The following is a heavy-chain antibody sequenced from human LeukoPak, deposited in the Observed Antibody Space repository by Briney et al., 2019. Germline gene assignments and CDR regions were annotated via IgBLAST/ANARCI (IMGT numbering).Heavy chain of an antibody. D-gene: IGHD3-10*01. CDR3: AREVLRGVRGVMVPPYYYYGMDV. CDR2: IYYSGST. J-gene: IGHJ6*04. CDR1: GGSISSGGYY. V-gene: IGHV4-31*03. Sequence: SQTLSLTCTVSGGSISSGGYYWSWIRQHPGKGLEWIGYIYYSGSTYYNPSLKSRVTISVDTSKNQFSLQLSSVTAADTAVYYCAREVLRGVRGVMVPPYYYYGMDVWGKGTTVTVSS.